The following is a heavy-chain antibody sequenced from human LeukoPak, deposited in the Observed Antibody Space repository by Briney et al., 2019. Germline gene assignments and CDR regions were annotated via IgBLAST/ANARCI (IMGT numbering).Heavy chain of an antibody. Sequence: PGGSLRLSCAASGSTFSNYDMHWVRQGTGKGLEWVSTIGFGGDTYYSDSVKGRFTISRENAKNSLYLQMDNLRAGDTAVYSCVRGYCSGGSCYSSPLDYWGQGTLVTVSS. CDR2: IGFGGDT. D-gene: IGHD2-15*01. V-gene: IGHV3-13*01. J-gene: IGHJ4*02. CDR1: GSTFSNYD. CDR3: VRGYCSGGSCYSSPLDY.